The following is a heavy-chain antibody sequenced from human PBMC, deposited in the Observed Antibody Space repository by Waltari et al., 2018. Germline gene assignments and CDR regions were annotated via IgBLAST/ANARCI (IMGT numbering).Heavy chain of an antibody. CDR2: FDPEECET. V-gene: IGHV1-24*01. J-gene: IGHJ4*02. Sequence: QVQLVQSGTEVKKPGASVKVSCKVSGYTLTELSMHWVRQAPGKGLEWMGGFDPEECETIYAQKFQGRVTMTEDTSTDTAYMELSSLRSEDTAVYYCATLGYCSGGSCLRGVFDYWGQGTLVTVSS. CDR3: ATLGYCSGGSCLRGVFDY. D-gene: IGHD2-15*01. CDR1: GYTLTELS.